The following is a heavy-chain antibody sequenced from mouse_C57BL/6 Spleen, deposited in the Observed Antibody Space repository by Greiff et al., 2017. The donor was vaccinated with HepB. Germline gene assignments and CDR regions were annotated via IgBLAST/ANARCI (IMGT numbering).Heavy chain of an antibody. CDR1: GYTFTSYW. CDR3: ARGWLLRAYAMDY. Sequence: QVQLKQPGAELVRPGSSVKLSCKASGYTFTSYWMDWVKQRPGQGLEWIGNIYPSDSETHYNQKFKDKATLTVDKSSSTAYMQLSSLTSEDSAVYYCARGWLLRAYAMDYWGQGTSVTVSS. J-gene: IGHJ4*01. V-gene: IGHV1-61*01. D-gene: IGHD2-3*01. CDR2: IYPSDSET.